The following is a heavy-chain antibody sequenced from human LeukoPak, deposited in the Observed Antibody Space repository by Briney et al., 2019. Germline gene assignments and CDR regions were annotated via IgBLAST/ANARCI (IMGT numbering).Heavy chain of an antibody. Sequence: GGSLRLSCAASVFTFSSYAMSWVRQAPGKGLEWVSAISGSGGSTYYADSVKGRFTISRDNSKNTLYLQMNSLRAEDTAVYYCAKVVGYCSGGSCYFDYWGQGTLVTVSS. V-gene: IGHV3-23*01. CDR3: AKVVGYCSGGSCYFDY. D-gene: IGHD2-15*01. J-gene: IGHJ4*02. CDR1: VFTFSSYA. CDR2: ISGSGGST.